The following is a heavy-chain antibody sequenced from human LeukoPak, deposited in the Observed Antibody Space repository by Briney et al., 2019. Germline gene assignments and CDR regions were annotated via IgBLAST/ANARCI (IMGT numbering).Heavy chain of an antibody. J-gene: IGHJ6*02. D-gene: IGHD3-10*01. CDR2: INPSGGST. V-gene: IGHV1-46*01. CDR1: GYTFTSYY. Sequence: ASVKVSCKASGYTFTSYYMHWVRQAPGQGLEWMGIINPSGGSTSYAQKFQGRVTMTRDTSTSTVYMELSSLRSEDTAVYYCARYYYGSGSYYNDYYYGMDVWGQGTTVTVSS. CDR3: ARYYYGSGSYYNDYYYGMDV.